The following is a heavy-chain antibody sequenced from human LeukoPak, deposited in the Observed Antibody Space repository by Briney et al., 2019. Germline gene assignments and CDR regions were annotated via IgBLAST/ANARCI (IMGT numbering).Heavy chain of an antibody. V-gene: IGHV4-30-4*08. CDR1: GGSFSGYY. CDR2: IYYSGST. J-gene: IGHJ4*02. D-gene: IGHD3-16*01. CDR3: ARAGEGVDY. Sequence: PSETLSLTCAVYGGSFSGYYWSWIRQPPGKGLEWIGYIYYSGSTYYSPSLKSRVTISVDTSKNQFSLKLSSVTAADTAVYYCARAGEGVDYWGQGTLVTVSS.